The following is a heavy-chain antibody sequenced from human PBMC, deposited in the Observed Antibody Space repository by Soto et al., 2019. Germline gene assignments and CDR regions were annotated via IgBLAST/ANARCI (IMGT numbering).Heavy chain of an antibody. D-gene: IGHD3-22*01. V-gene: IGHV4-30-4*01. Sequence: PSETLSLTCTVSGASISSGDYYWSWIRQPPGKGLGWVGYIYYTGSTYYNPSLKSRLTMSVDASKNQLSLKLSSVTAADTAVYYCARAFDDSSGYYGGLGYWGQGTLVTVSS. CDR3: ARAFDDSSGYYGGLGY. CDR1: GASISSGDYY. CDR2: IYYTGST. J-gene: IGHJ4*02.